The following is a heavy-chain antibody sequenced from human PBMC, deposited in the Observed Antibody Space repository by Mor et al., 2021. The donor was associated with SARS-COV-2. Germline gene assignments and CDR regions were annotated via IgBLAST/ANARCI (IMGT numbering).Heavy chain of an antibody. CDR2: ISYDGSNK. Sequence: SNYAMHWVRQAPGKGLEWVAVISYDGSNKYYADSVKGRFTISRDNSKNTLYLQMNSLRAEDTAVYYCARGGYYDSSGYPFD. CDR3: ARGGYYDSSGYPFD. V-gene: IGHV3-30-3*01. CDR1: SNYA. J-gene: IGHJ4*01. D-gene: IGHD3-22*01.